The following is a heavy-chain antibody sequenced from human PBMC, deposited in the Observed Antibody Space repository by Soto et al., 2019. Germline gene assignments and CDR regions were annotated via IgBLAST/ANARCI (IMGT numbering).Heavy chain of an antibody. D-gene: IGHD1-26*01. CDR1: GFTFSTYA. V-gene: IGHV3-30-3*01. CDR2: ISYDGTNK. Sequence: PGGSLGLSCAASGFTFSTYAMHWVRQAPGKGLEWVAVISYDGTNKYSADSVKGRFTISRDNSKNTLYLQMDSLRPEDTAVYYCAREHVGAVYFDYWGQGALVTVSS. CDR3: AREHVGAVYFDY. J-gene: IGHJ4*02.